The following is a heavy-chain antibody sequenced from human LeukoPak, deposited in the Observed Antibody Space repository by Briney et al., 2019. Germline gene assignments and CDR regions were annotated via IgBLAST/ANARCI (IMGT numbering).Heavy chain of an antibody. V-gene: IGHV3-30*18. CDR2: ISYDGSNK. CDR1: GFTFSSYG. CDR3: AKSAGDI. D-gene: IGHD6-19*01. J-gene: IGHJ3*02. Sequence: GRSLRLSCAASGFTFSSYGMHWVRQAPGKGLEWVAVISYDGSNKYYADSVKGRFTISRDNSKNTLYLQMNSLRAEDTAVYYCAKSAGDIWGQGTMVTVSS.